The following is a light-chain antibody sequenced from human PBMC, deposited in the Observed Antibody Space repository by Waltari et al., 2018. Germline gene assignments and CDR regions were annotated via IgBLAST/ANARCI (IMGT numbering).Light chain of an antibody. CDR2: KAS. CDR1: QSVSIW. V-gene: IGKV1-5*03. Sequence: DIQMTQSPSTLSASVGDRVTITYRASQSVSIWLAWYQQKPGKAPNLLIYKASTLESGVPSRFSGSGSGTEFTLTISSLQPDDFATYYCQQYNSYSRTFGQGTKVEI. CDR3: QQYNSYSRT. J-gene: IGKJ1*01.